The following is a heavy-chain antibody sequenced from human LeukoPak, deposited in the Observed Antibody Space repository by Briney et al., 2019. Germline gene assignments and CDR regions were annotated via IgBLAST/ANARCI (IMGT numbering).Heavy chain of an antibody. V-gene: IGHV4-39*02. D-gene: IGHD6-19*01. J-gene: IGHJ4*02. CDR3: ARDTGIAVAGTPYFDY. Sequence: SETLSLTCTVSGGSISSSSYYWGWIRQPPGKGLEWIGSIYYSGSTYYNPSLKSRVTISVDTSKNQFSLKLSSVTAADTAVYYCARDTGIAVAGTPYFDYWGQGTLVTVSS. CDR1: GGSISSSSYY. CDR2: IYYSGST.